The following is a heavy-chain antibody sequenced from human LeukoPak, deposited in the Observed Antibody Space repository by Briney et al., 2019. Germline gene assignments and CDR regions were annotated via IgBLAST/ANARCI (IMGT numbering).Heavy chain of an antibody. D-gene: IGHD4-23*01. J-gene: IGHJ4*02. Sequence: GGSLRLSCVASGFTFSSYAMHWVRQAPGKGLEWVAVLSYDGSNKYYADSVKGRFTISRDNSKNTLYLQMNSLRAEDTAVYYCARAMTTEVTANDYWGQGTLVTVSS. CDR1: GFTFSSYA. CDR3: ARAMTTEVTANDY. V-gene: IGHV3-30*04. CDR2: LSYDGSNK.